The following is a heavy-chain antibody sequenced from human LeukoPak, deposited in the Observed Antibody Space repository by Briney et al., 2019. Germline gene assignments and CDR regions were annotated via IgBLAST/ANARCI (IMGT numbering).Heavy chain of an antibody. CDR2: ISSSGSTI. CDR3: ARGSGSLGYYFDY. J-gene: IGHJ4*02. CDR1: GFTFSSYE. Sequence: GGSLRLSCAASGFTFSSYEMNWVRQAPGKGLEWVSYISSSGSTIYYADSVKGRFTISRDNAKNSLYLQMNSLRAEDTAVYYCARGSGSLGYYFDYWGQGTLVTVSS. D-gene: IGHD1-26*01. V-gene: IGHV3-48*03.